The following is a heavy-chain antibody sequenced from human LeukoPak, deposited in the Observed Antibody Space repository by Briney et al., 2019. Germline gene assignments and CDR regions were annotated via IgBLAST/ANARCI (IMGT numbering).Heavy chain of an antibody. Sequence: SVNVSCKASGGTFSSYAISWVRQAPGQGLEWMGGIIPIFGTANYAQKFRGRVTITADESTSTAYMELSSLRSEDTAVYYCARVGYNSGLYYYYYYMDVWGKGTTVTVSS. CDR3: ARVGYNSGLYYYYYYMDV. D-gene: IGHD5-24*01. CDR1: GGTFSSYA. J-gene: IGHJ6*03. V-gene: IGHV1-69*01. CDR2: IIPIFGTA.